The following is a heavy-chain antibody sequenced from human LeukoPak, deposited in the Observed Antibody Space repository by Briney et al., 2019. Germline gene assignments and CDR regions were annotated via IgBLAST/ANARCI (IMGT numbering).Heavy chain of an antibody. J-gene: IGHJ4*02. CDR1: GYIFTNYY. V-gene: IGHV1-18*04. CDR2: ISANNGNT. CDR3: ARKSTGSPLDY. Sequence: ASVKVSCTSSGYIFTNYYISWIRQAPGQGLEWMGWISANNGNTDYAQKFQGRVTMATDTSTSTVYMELRSLRYDDTAVYYCARKSTGSPLDYWGQGTLVTVSS. D-gene: IGHD1-26*01.